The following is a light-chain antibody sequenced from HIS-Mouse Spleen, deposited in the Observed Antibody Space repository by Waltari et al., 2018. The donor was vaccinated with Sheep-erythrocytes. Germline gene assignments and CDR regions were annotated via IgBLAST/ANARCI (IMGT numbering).Light chain of an antibody. CDR3: QQYYSTLT. J-gene: IGKJ4*01. CDR1: QSVLYSSNNKNY. CDR2: WAS. Sequence: DIVMTPSPLSLAVSLGERATLTCKSSQSVLYSSNNKNYLAWYQQKPGQPPKLLIYWASTRESGVPDRFSGSGSGTDFTLTISSLQAEDVAVYYCQQYYSTLTFGGGTKVEIK. V-gene: IGKV4-1*01.